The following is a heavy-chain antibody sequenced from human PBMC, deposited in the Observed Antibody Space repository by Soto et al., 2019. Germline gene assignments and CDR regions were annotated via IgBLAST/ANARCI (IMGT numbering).Heavy chain of an antibody. CDR2: IWDDGRRK. J-gene: IGHJ4*02. V-gene: IGHV3-33*01. CDR1: GFTFSLYG. Sequence: QAQLVEAGGGVVQPGRSLRLSCAASGFTFSLYGMHWVRQAPGKGLEWVAAIWDDGRRKDYADSVKDRLFISRDTSKNALDLQLDSLRPEDTAVYYCATWQGSLNFHYWGQGTLVTVSS. CDR3: ATWQGSLNFHY.